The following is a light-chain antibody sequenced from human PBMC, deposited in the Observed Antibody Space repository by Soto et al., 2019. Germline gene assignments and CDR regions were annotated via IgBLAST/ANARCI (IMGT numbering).Light chain of an antibody. CDR3: CSYAGTSTHTV. Sequence: QSALTQPASVSGSPGQSITISCTGTSSDVGSYNLVSWYQQHPGKAPKLMISEVSKRHSGISDRFSGSKSGSTASLTISGLQADDEADYYCCSYAGTSTHTVFGGGTQLTVL. J-gene: IGLJ7*01. CDR1: SSDVGSYNL. V-gene: IGLV2-23*02. CDR2: EVS.